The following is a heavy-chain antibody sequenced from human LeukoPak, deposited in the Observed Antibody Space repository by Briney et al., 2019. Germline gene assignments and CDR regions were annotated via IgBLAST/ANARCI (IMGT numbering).Heavy chain of an antibody. D-gene: IGHD3-10*01. CDR1: GLTFSSHG. Sequence: GRSLRLSCAASGLTFSSHGFHWVRQAPGKGLEWVTFISLDGSKTSYADSVKGRFTFSRDDSKNTLYLEMNSLRAEDTAVYYCARDRAVSWFDYWGQGTLVTVSS. J-gene: IGHJ5*01. CDR2: ISLDGSKT. CDR3: ARDRAVSWFDY. V-gene: IGHV3-33*05.